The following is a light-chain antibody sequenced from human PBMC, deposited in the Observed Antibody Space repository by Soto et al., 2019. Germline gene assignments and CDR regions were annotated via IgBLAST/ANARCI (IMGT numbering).Light chain of an antibody. CDR1: SSDVGGSTY. CDR3: SSYTSSSTWV. V-gene: IGLV2-14*01. J-gene: IGLJ3*02. CDR2: EVS. Sequence: QSALTQPASVSGSPGQSITISCTGTSSDVGGSTYVSWYQQHPGKAPKLMIYEVSNRPSGVSNRFSGSKSDITASLTISGLQAEDEADYYCSSYTSSSTWVFGGGTKLTVL.